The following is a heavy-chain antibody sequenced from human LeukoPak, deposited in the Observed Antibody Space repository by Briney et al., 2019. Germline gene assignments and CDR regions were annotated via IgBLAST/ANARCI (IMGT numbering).Heavy chain of an antibody. J-gene: IGHJ3*02. Sequence: SVKVSCKASGGTFSSYAISWVRQAPGRGLEWMGVIIPIFGTANYAQKFQGRVTITTDESTSTAYMELSSLRSEDTAVYYCARDRVEMATIAFAFDIWGQGTMVTVSS. CDR1: GGTFSSYA. CDR2: IIPIFGTA. D-gene: IGHD5-24*01. CDR3: ARDRVEMATIAFAFDI. V-gene: IGHV1-69*05.